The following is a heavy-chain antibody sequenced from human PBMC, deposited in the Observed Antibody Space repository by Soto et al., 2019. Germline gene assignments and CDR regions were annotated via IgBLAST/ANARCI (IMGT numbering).Heavy chain of an antibody. J-gene: IGHJ4*02. V-gene: IGHV3-48*03. Sequence: GGSLRLSCAASGFTFSRYEMNWVRQAPGKGLEWVSKIGSSGSTIWYADSVKGRFTISRDNAGNSLYLQMNGLRGEDTALYYCARATYSSSYYSVSWFPGXLLIVSS. CDR1: GFTFSRYE. D-gene: IGHD6-6*01. CDR3: ARATYSSSYYSVS. CDR2: IGSSGSTI.